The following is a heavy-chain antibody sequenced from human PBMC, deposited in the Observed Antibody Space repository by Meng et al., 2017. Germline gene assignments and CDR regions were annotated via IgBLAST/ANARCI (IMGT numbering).Heavy chain of an antibody. D-gene: IGHD6-6*01. J-gene: IGHJ3*02. CDR2: ISYDGSNK. V-gene: IGHV3-30*01. Sequence: SLKISCAASGFTFSSYAMHWVRQAPGKGLEWVAVISYDGSNKYYADSVKGRFTISRDNSKNTLYLQMNSLRAEDTAVYYCASLWQLRNAFDIWGQGTMVTVSS. CDR3: ASLWQLRNAFDI. CDR1: GFTFSSYA.